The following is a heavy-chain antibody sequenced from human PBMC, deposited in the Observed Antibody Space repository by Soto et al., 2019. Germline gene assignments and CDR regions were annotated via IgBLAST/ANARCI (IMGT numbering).Heavy chain of an antibody. CDR3: ARHYGSGSLDI. D-gene: IGHD3-10*01. J-gene: IGHJ3*02. CDR1: GFTFSYYG. CDR2: ILYDGSNK. Sequence: QVQLVESGGGVVQPGRSLGLSCAASGFTFSYYGMHWVRQAPGKGLEWVAVILYDGSNKYYGDSVKGRFTISRDTSKNTLYLQMNSLRAEDTAVYYCARHYGSGSLDIWGQGTMVTVSS. V-gene: IGHV3-33*01.